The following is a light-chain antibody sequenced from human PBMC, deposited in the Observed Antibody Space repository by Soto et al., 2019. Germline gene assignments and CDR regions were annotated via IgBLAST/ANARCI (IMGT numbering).Light chain of an antibody. J-gene: IGKJ4*01. V-gene: IGKV1-8*01. CDR2: TAS. Sequence: AILMTQSPSSLSASPGDRVTITCRASQGISTYLAWYQQKPGKAPKLLIYTASSLESGVPSRFSGSGSGTDFTLTINSLQPEDFATYYCQQADSFPLTFGGGTKVDI. CDR1: QGISTY. CDR3: QQADSFPLT.